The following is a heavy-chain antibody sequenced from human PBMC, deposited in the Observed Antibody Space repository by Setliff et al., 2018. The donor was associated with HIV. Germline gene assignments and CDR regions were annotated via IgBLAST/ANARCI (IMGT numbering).Heavy chain of an antibody. CDR2: VSYAGTT. CDR3: TADRASVWYGH. V-gene: IGHV4-59*04. J-gene: IGHJ5*02. Sequence: SETLSLTCTVSGDSSGINYWAWIRQPPGKGLEWIGSVSYAGTTYYNPSLEGRVSMSFDLSKNQFSLRLRSMAAADAATYYCTADRASVWYGHWGQGTLVTVSS. CDR1: GDSSGINY. D-gene: IGHD6-19*01.